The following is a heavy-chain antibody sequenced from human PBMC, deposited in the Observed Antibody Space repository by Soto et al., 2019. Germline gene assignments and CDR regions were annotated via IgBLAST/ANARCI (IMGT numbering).Heavy chain of an antibody. V-gene: IGHV4-39*01. CDR2: IYYSGST. CDR1: GGSISSSSYY. D-gene: IGHD6-19*01. J-gene: IGHJ4*02. CDR3: ATTPGRRAVAGTWYNFDY. Sequence: PSETLSLTCTVSGGSISSSSYYWGWIRQPPGKGLEWIGSIYYSGSTYYNPSLKSRVTISVDTSKNQFSLKLSSVTAADTAVSYCATTPGRRAVAGTWYNFDYWVQGTLVTVSS.